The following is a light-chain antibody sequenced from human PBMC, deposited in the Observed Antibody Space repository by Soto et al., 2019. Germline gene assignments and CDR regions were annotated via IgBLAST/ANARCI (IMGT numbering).Light chain of an antibody. CDR3: SSSTNTSTLVI. CDR1: TSDLGRYKF. V-gene: IGLV2-14*01. J-gene: IGLJ2*01. Sequence: QSVLTQPASVSGSPGQSITLSCTGTTSDLGRYKFVSWYQQYPGKAPRLMMYEVSNRPSGVSNRFSGSKSGNTASLTISGLQAEDEAIYYCSSSTNTSTLVIFGGGTKRTVL. CDR2: EVS.